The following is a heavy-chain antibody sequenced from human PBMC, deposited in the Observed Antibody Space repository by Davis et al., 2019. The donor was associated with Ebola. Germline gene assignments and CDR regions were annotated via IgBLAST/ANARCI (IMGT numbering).Heavy chain of an antibody. CDR2: ISSSGDTI. CDR1: GFTFISYS. D-gene: IGHD1-1*01. Sequence: GGSLRLSCAASGFTFISYSMNWVRQAPGKGLEWISYISSSGDTIYYADSVKGRFTISRDNAKNALFLQMNSLRDEDTAIYYCARADWTAWGQGTLVTVSS. J-gene: IGHJ5*02. V-gene: IGHV3-48*02. CDR3: ARADWTA.